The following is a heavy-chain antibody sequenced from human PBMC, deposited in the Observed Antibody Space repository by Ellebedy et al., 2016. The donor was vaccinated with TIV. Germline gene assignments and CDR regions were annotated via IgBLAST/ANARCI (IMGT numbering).Heavy chain of an antibody. V-gene: IGHV3-48*03. CDR1: GFIFSSYY. CDR2: ISGSGGMM. J-gene: IGHJ4*02. D-gene: IGHD3-10*01. Sequence: GESLKISCVASGFIFSSYYMTSVRQAPGKGLEWISYISGSGGMMDHADSVKGRFTISRDNAKNSLYLQLSSLRAEDTAVYYCARRSRGPSYYFDYWGQGALVTVSS. CDR3: ARRSRGPSYYFDY.